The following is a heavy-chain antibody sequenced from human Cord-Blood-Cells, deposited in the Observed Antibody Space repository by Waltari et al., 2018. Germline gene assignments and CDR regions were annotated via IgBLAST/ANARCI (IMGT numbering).Heavy chain of an antibody. D-gene: IGHD1-26*01. J-gene: IGHJ4*02. CDR2: IYHSGST. CDR3: ARDQTRGSYLY. Sequence: QVQLQESGPGLVTPSETLSLTCTVSGNSISSGYYWGWIRQPPGKGLEWIGSIYHSGSTYYNPSLKSRVTISVDTSKNQFSLKLSSVTTADTAVYYCARDQTRGSYLYWGQGTLVTVSS. V-gene: IGHV4-38-2*02. CDR1: GNSISSGYY.